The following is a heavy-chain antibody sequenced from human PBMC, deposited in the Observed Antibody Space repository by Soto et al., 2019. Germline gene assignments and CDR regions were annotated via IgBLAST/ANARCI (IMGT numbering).Heavy chain of an antibody. CDR3: GFGRFPSPGFDI. D-gene: IGHD3-10*01. CDR1: GGSISSGGYY. Sequence: PSETLSLTCTVSGGSISSGGYYWNWIRQHPGKGLEWIGYIYYSGSTYYNPSLKSRVTISVDTSKNQFSLKLSSVTAADTAVYDCGFGRFPSPGFDIWGQGTTVTVSS. CDR2: IYYSGST. J-gene: IGHJ3*02. V-gene: IGHV4-31*03.